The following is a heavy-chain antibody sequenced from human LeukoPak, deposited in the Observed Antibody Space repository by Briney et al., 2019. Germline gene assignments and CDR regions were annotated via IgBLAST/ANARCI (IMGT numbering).Heavy chain of an antibody. V-gene: IGHV3-53*01. J-gene: IGHJ4*02. D-gene: IGHD3-9*01. CDR1: GFTVSSNY. Sequence: GSLRLSCAASGFTVSSNYMSWVRQAPGKGLEWVSVIHSGGSTYYADSVKGRFTISRDNSKNTLYLQMNSLRAEDTAVYYCARNRYFDWLHYFDYWGQGTLVTVSS. CDR3: ARNRYFDWLHYFDY. CDR2: IHSGGST.